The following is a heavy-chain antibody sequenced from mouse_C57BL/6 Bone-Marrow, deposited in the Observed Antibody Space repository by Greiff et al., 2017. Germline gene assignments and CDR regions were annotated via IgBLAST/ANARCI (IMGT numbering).Heavy chain of an antibody. Sequence: VQLQQPGAELVMPGASVKLSCKASGYTFTSYWMHWVKQRPGQGLEWIGEIDPSASYTNYNQKFKGKSTLTVDKSSSTAYMQLSSLTSEDSAVYYCARNYSNYFYAMDYWGQGTSVTVSS. CDR3: ARNYSNYFYAMDY. CDR2: IDPSASYT. D-gene: IGHD2-5*01. CDR1: GYTFTSYW. J-gene: IGHJ4*01. V-gene: IGHV1-69*01.